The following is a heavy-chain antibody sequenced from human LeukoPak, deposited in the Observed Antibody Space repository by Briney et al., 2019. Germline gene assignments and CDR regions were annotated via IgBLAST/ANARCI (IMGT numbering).Heavy chain of an antibody. Sequence: GGSLRLSCAASKFVFSNYWMTWVRQAPGKGLEWVSSISGSNSYIFYADSVKGRFTVSRDNAKDSLYLQMNSLRAEDTAVYYCARALTTLTYEGYWGQGTLVTVSS. V-gene: IGHV3-21*01. J-gene: IGHJ4*02. CDR3: ARALTTLTYEGY. CDR1: KFVFSNYW. D-gene: IGHD1-1*01. CDR2: ISGSNSYI.